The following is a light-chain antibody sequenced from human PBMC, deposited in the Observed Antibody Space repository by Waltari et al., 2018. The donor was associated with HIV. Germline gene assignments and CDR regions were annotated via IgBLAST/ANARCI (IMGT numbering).Light chain of an antibody. V-gene: IGLV2-14*03. CDR3: SSYTSSRTVV. CDR1: SSADRRYNS. Sequence: QSALPQPASVSGSPGPSLTLSCTGASSADRRYNSVSCYQHHPATPPKLIIYDVSNRPSGVSNRFSGSKSGTTASLTISGLQAEDEADYYCSSYTSSRTVVFGGGTKLTVL. CDR2: DVS. J-gene: IGLJ2*01.